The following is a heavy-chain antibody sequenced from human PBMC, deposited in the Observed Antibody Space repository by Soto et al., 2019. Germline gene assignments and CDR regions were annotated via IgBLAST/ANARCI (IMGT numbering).Heavy chain of an antibody. Sequence: QVQLVASGGGVVQPGRSLRLSCAASGFTFSSYAMHWVRQAPGKGLEWVAVISYDGSNKYYADSVKGRFTISRDNSKNTLYLQMNSLRAEDTAVYYCARTISSWGNYYYGMDVWGQGTTVTVSS. CDR3: ARTISSWGNYYYGMDV. D-gene: IGHD6-13*01. CDR1: GFTFSSYA. J-gene: IGHJ6*02. V-gene: IGHV3-30-3*01. CDR2: ISYDGSNK.